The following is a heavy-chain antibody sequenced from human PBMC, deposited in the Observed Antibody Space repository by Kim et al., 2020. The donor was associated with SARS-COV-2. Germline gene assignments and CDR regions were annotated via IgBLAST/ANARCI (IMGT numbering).Heavy chain of an antibody. Sequence: SVKGRCTISRDDYKSTAYLQMNSLKPEDTAVYYCTRDLPYYDILTGYPDYWGQGTLVTVSS. V-gene: IGHV3-49*02. D-gene: IGHD3-9*01. CDR3: TRDLPYYDILTGYPDY. J-gene: IGHJ4*02.